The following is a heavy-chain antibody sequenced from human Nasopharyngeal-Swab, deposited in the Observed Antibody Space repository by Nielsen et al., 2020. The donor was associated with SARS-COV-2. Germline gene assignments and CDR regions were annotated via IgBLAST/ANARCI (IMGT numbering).Heavy chain of an antibody. V-gene: IGHV1-69*04. Sequence: SVKVSCKTSENAFTNYDINWVRQAPGQGLEWMGRIIPFLGIANYAWNLRGRVTITADKSTSTAYMELSSLRSEDTAVYYCATEDTAMVTFKYFHQWGQGILVTVSS. J-gene: IGHJ4*02. CDR2: IIPFLGIA. D-gene: IGHD5-18*01. CDR1: ENAFTNYD. CDR3: ATEDTAMVTFKYFHQ.